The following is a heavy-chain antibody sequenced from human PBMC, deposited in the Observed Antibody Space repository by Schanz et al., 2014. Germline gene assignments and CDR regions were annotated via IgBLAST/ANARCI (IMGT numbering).Heavy chain of an antibody. CDR3: RLWFGELYYGMDV. J-gene: IGHJ6*02. CDR1: GFSFSTYA. V-gene: IGHV3-23*04. Sequence: EVQLVESGGGLAQPGGSLRLSCAASGFSFSTYAMNWVRQAPGKGLEWVSLISGSGGSTYYADSVKGRFTISRDNSKNTLYLQMNSLRAEDTAVYYCRLWFGELYYGMDVWGQGTTVTVSS. D-gene: IGHD3-10*01. CDR2: ISGSGGST.